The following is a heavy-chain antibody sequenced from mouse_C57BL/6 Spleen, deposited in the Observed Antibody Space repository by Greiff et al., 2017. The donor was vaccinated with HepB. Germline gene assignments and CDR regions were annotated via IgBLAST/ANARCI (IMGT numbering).Heavy chain of an antibody. V-gene: IGHV1-64*01. D-gene: IGHD1-1*01. CDR2: IHPNSGST. Sequence: VQLQQPGAELVKPGASVKLSCKASGYTFTSYWMHWVKQRPGQGLEWIGMIHPNSGSTNYNEKFKSKATLTVDKSSSTAYMQLSSLTSEDSAVYYCARVGYYGSSYGGTDYWGQGTTLTVSS. J-gene: IGHJ2*01. CDR1: GYTFTSYW. CDR3: ARVGYYGSSYGGTDY.